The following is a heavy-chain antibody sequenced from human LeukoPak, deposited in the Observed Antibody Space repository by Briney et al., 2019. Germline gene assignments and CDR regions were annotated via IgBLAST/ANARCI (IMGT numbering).Heavy chain of an antibody. Sequence: GGSLRLSCAASGFTFSTYWMSWVRQAPGKGLEWVANIKQDGSEKYYVDSVKGRFTISRDNAKNSLYLQMNSLRAKDTAMYYCARDSAGNDYWGQGTLVTVSS. CDR1: GFTFSTYW. CDR2: IKQDGSEK. CDR3: ARDSAGNDY. J-gene: IGHJ4*02. V-gene: IGHV3-7*01. D-gene: IGHD6-13*01.